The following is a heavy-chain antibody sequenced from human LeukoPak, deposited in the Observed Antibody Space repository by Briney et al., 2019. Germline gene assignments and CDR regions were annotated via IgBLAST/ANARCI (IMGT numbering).Heavy chain of an antibody. J-gene: IGHJ3*02. V-gene: IGHV1-24*01. Sequence: ASEKVSCKVSGYTLTELSMHWVRQAPGKGLEWMGGFDPEDGETIYAQKFQGRVTMTEDTSTDTAYMELSSLRSEDTAVYYCARGMGYSYGHPQGAFDIWGQGTMVTVSS. CDR3: ARGMGYSYGHPQGAFDI. D-gene: IGHD5-18*01. CDR1: GYTLTELS. CDR2: FDPEDGET.